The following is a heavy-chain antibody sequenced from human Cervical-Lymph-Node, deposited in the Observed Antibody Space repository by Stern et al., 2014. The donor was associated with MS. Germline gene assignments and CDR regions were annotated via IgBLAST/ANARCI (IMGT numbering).Heavy chain of an antibody. V-gene: IGHV4-59*01. D-gene: IGHD6-19*01. CDR3: ARAGDSSGWPNFFDY. CDR1: GGSISSYY. J-gene: IGHJ4*02. Sequence: QLQLQESGPGLVKPSETLPLTCTVSGGSISSYYWSWIRQPPGQGLEWIGDIYYSGSTNYNPSLKRRVTISVDTSKNQFSLKLSSVTAADTAVYYCARAGDSSGWPNFFDYWGQGTLVTVSS. CDR2: IYYSGST.